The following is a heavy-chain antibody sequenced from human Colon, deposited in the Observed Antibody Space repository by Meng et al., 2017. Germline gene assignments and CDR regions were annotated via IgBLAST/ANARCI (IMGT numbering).Heavy chain of an antibody. Sequence: GGSLRLSCAASGFTFSDYYMSWIRQAPGKGLEWVSYISSSGSTIYYADSVKGRFTISRDNAKNPLYLQMNSLRAEDTAVYYCARDLLRSGYSSSWLPNDYWGRGTLVTVSS. D-gene: IGHD6-13*01. CDR2: ISSSGSTI. V-gene: IGHV3-11*01. J-gene: IGHJ4*02. CDR1: GFTFSDYY. CDR3: ARDLLRSGYSSSWLPNDY.